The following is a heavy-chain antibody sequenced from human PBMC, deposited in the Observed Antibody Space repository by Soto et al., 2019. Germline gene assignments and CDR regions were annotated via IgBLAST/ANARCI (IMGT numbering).Heavy chain of an antibody. Sequence: PSGTLSLTCTVSGGSISSYYWSWIRQPPGKGLEWIGYIYYSGSTNYNPSLKSRVTISVDTSKNQFSLKLSSVTAADTAVYYCASSYGSGSYGMDVWGQGTTVTVSS. CDR1: GGSISSYY. CDR2: IYYSGST. D-gene: IGHD3-10*01. CDR3: ASSYGSGSYGMDV. J-gene: IGHJ6*02. V-gene: IGHV4-59*01.